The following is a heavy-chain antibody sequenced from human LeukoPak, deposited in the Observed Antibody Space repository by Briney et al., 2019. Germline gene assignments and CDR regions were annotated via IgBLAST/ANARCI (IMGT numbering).Heavy chain of an antibody. CDR3: ARGGYCSGGSCYRRLLNYYYYMDV. CDR2: IFYSGST. V-gene: IGHV4-59*12. D-gene: IGHD2-15*01. CDR1: GGSISSYY. J-gene: IGHJ6*03. Sequence: SETLSLTCTVSGGSISSYYWSWIRQPPGKGLEWIGYIFYSGSTNYNPSLKSRVTISVDTSKNQFSLKLSSVTAADTAVYYCARGGYCSGGSCYRRLLNYYYYMDVWGKGTTVTVSS.